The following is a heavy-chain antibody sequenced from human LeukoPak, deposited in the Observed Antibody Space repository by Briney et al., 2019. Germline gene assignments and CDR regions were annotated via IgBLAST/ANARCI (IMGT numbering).Heavy chain of an antibody. Sequence: SETLSLTCTVSGGSISSGDYYWSWIRQPPGKGLEWIGYIYYSGSTYYNPSLKSRVTISVDTSKNQLSLKLSSVTAADTAVYYCASAYSGYDFDYWGQGTLVTVSS. CDR3: ASAYSGYDFDY. CDR1: GGSISSGDYY. J-gene: IGHJ4*02. D-gene: IGHD5-12*01. CDR2: IYYSGST. V-gene: IGHV4-30-4*08.